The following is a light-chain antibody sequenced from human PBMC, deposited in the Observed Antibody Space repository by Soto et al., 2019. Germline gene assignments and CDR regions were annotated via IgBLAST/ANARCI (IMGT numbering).Light chain of an antibody. CDR2: WAS. J-gene: IGKJ1*01. CDR1: QSVLYSSNNKNY. V-gene: IGKV4-1*01. Sequence: DIVMTQSPDSLAVSLGERATINCKSSQSVLYSSNNKNYLAWYQQKPGQPPKLLIYWASTRESGVPDRFSGRGSGTDFTLTISSLQAEDVEVYYCQQYYSTPGKFGKGTKVDI. CDR3: QQYYSTPGK.